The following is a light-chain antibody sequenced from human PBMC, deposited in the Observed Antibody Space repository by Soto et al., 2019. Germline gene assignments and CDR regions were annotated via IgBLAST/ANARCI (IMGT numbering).Light chain of an antibody. CDR2: DAS. Sequence: DIVLTQSPXTLSLSPGERATLSCRASQSVSSYLAWDQQKPGEAPRLLIYDASNRATGLPARFSGSGSGTDFTLTTSSLEPEDFAVYYCQQRSNWITFGQGPRLEIK. J-gene: IGKJ5*01. V-gene: IGKV3-11*01. CDR1: QSVSSY. CDR3: QQRSNWIT.